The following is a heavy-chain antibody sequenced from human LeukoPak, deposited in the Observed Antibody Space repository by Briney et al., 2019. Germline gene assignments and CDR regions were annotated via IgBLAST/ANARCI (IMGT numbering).Heavy chain of an antibody. CDR1: GXGFITYW. CDR2: IYPGNSDA. Sequence: GESLKISCQASGXGFITYWSTWVRQMPGKGLECVGIIYPGNSDARYSTSFQGQVTISADNSITTSYLQWSSLKASVTATYYCARGSGARGGSGTYALNYWGQGTLVTVSS. V-gene: IGHV5-51*01. CDR3: ARGSGARGGSGTYALNY. D-gene: IGHD3-10*01. J-gene: IGHJ4*02.